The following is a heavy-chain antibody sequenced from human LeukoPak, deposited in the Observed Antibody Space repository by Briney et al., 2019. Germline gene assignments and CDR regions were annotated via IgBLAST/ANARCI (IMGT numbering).Heavy chain of an antibody. D-gene: IGHD3-10*01. CDR1: GFTFSSYW. J-gene: IGHJ3*02. CDR2: INSDGSST. Sequence: GGSLRLSCAASGFTFSSYWMHWVRQAPGKGLVWVSRINSDGSSTSYADSVKGRFTISRDNAKNTLYLQMNSLRAEDTAVYYCARDRRLLWFGDAYAFDIWGQGTMVTVPS. V-gene: IGHV3-74*01. CDR3: ARDRRLLWFGDAYAFDI.